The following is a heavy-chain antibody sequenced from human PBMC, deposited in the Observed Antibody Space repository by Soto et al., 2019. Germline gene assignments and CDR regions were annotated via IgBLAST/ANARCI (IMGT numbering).Heavy chain of an antibody. Sequence: SETLSLTCTVSGGSISSYYWSWIRQPPGKGLEWIGYIYYSGSTNYNPSLKSRVTISVDTSKNQFSLKLSSVTAADTAVYYCARVGGYYTRYYCVDVWGKGTTVTVSS. J-gene: IGHJ6*03. V-gene: IGHV4-59*01. CDR3: ARVGGYYTRYYCVDV. D-gene: IGHD3-3*01. CDR1: GGSISSYY. CDR2: IYYSGST.